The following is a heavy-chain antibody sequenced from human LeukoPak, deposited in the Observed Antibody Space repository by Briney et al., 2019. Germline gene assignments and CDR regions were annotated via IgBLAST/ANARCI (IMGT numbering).Heavy chain of an antibody. CDR1: GYTFTGYY. J-gene: IGHJ3*02. Sequence: ASVKVSCKASGYTFTGYYMHWVRQAPGQGLEWMGWINPNSGGTNYAQKFQGRVTMTRDTSISTAYMELSRLRSDDTAVYYCARKGYYYDSSGYYYHGTNAFDIWGQGTMVTVSS. CDR2: INPNSGGT. CDR3: ARKGYYYDSSGYYYHGTNAFDI. D-gene: IGHD3-22*01. V-gene: IGHV1-2*02.